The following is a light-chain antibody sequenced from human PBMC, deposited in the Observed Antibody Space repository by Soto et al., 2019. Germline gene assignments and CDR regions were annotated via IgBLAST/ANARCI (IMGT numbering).Light chain of an antibody. Sequence: QSALTQPASVSGSPGQSISISCTGTSSDVGAYNYVSWYQQYPGKGPKLIIYDVNNRPSGVSNRFSGSKSGNTASLTISGLQADDEADYFCSSYTTSITRYVFGTGTKLTVL. CDR1: SSDVGAYNY. J-gene: IGLJ1*01. V-gene: IGLV2-14*03. CDR2: DVN. CDR3: SSYTTSITRYV.